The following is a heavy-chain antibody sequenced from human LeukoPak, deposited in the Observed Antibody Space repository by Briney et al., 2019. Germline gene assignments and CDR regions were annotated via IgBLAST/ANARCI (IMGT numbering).Heavy chain of an antibody. CDR3: ARDWNMRDYYGLDY. V-gene: IGHV3-48*04. J-gene: IGHJ4*02. D-gene: IGHD3-10*01. CDR1: GFTFSSYS. CDR2: ISSSSSTI. Sequence: PGGSLRLSCAASGFTFSSYSMNWVRQAPGKGLEWVPYISSSSSTIYYADSVKGRFTISRDNAKNSLYLQMNSLRAEDTAVYYCARDWNMRDYYGLDYWGQGILVTVSS.